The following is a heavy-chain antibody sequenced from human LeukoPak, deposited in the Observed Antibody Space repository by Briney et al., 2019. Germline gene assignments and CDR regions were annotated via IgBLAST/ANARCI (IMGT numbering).Heavy chain of an antibody. CDR3: ARVVSQVGYCSSTSCPEVSPTGEIDY. V-gene: IGHV3-30*02. CDR2: IPYDGSNK. Sequence: GGSLRLSCAASGFTFSSFGMYWVRQAPGKGLEWVAFIPYDGSNKYYADSVKGRFTISRDNSKNTLYLQMNSLRAEDTAVYYCARVVSQVGYCSSTSCPEVSPTGEIDYWGQGTLVTVSS. CDR1: GFTFSSFG. D-gene: IGHD2-2*01. J-gene: IGHJ4*02.